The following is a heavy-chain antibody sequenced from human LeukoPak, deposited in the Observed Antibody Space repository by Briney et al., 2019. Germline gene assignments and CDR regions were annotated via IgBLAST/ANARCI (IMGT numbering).Heavy chain of an antibody. Sequence: GGSLRLSCAAFGFTFSSSWMSWVRQAPGKGPEWVANMNQDGSVKYYVDSVKGRFSISRDNAKNSLYLQMNSLRAEDTAVYYCAAQSFGWFDPWGQGTLVTVSS. D-gene: IGHD1-26*01. CDR2: MNQDGSVK. CDR3: AAQSFGWFDP. CDR1: GFTFSSSW. J-gene: IGHJ5*02. V-gene: IGHV3-7*05.